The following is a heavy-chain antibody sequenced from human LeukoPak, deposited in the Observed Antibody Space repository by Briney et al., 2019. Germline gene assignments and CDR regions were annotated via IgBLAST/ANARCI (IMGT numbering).Heavy chain of an antibody. D-gene: IGHD6-19*01. CDR1: GFSFSSYT. CDR3: TRERPRSWSTFMDV. V-gene: IGHV3-48*01. J-gene: IGHJ6*02. Sequence: GGSLRLSCAASGFSFSSYTMNRVRQAPGKRPEWLSYLSDTGTIFYADSVKGRFTISRDNAKNSLFLQIHSLRAEDTAVYYCTRERPRSWSTFMDVWGQGTTVSVSS. CDR2: LSDTGTI.